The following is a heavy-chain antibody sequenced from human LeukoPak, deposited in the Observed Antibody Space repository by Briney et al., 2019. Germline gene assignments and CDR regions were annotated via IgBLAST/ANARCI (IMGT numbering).Heavy chain of an antibody. J-gene: IGHJ4*02. CDR1: GFTFSSYA. CDR3: ARIRYSGSYYYDY. Sequence: GGSLRLSCAASGFTFSSYAMSWVRQAPGKGLEWVANIQQNGGDKYYVDSVKGRFAISRDNAKNSLYLQMSSLRAEDAAVYYCARIRYSGSYYYDYWGQGTLVTVSS. V-gene: IGHV3-7*01. CDR2: IQQNGGDK. D-gene: IGHD1-26*01.